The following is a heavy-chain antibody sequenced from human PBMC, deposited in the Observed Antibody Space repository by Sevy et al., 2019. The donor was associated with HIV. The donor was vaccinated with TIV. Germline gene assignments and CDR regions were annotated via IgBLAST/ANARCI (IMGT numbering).Heavy chain of an antibody. J-gene: IGHJ4*02. CDR1: GYTFTGHF. CDR2: INPDSGDT. V-gene: IGHV1-2*02. CDR3: AAPGGYRYGSLLDY. Sequence: ASVKVSCKASGYTFTGHFMHWVRQAHGQGLEWMGWINPDSGDTKYAQKFQGRVTVTRDTSITTVYMELSSLRSDDTAVYYCAAPGGYRYGSLLDYWGQGSLVNVSS. D-gene: IGHD5-18*01.